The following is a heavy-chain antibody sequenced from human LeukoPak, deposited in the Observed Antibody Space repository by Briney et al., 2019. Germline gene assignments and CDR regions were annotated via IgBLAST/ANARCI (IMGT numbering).Heavy chain of an antibody. CDR1: GYTFTSYG. CDR3: ARDTRIQLWLGAFDY. J-gene: IGHJ4*02. D-gene: IGHD5-18*01. V-gene: IGHV1-18*01. CDR2: ISAYNGNT. Sequence: ASVKVSCKASGYTFTSYGISWVRQAPGQGVEWMGWISAYNGNTNYAQKLQGRVTMTTDTSPGTAYMELRSLRSDDTAVYYCARDTRIQLWLGAFDYWGQGTLVTVSS.